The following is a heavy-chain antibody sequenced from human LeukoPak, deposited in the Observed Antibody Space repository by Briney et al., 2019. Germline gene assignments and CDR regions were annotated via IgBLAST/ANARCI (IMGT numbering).Heavy chain of an antibody. CDR3: ARAVRFLEWLFIGAFDI. D-gene: IGHD3-3*01. Sequence: SETLSLTCTVSGGSISSSSYYWGWVRQPPGTGLEWIGSIYYSGSTYYNPSLKSRVTISVDTSKNQFSLKLSSVTAADTAVYYCARAVRFLEWLFIGAFDIWGQGTMVTVSS. CDR2: IYYSGST. CDR1: GGSISSSSYY. J-gene: IGHJ3*02. V-gene: IGHV4-39*07.